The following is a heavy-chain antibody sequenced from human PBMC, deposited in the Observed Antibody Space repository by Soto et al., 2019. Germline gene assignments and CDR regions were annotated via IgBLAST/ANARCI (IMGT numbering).Heavy chain of an antibody. CDR2: ISGSGGST. V-gene: IGHV3-23*01. CDR1: GFTFSSYG. D-gene: IGHD1-26*01. CDR3: ARGRPWRELPADAFYI. Sequence: GGSLRLSCAASGFTFSSYGMSWVRQAPGKGLEWVSGISGSGGSTYSADSVKGRFTISRDNSKNTLYLQMNSLRAEDTAVYYCARGRPWRELPADAFYIWGQGTMVTVSS. J-gene: IGHJ3*02.